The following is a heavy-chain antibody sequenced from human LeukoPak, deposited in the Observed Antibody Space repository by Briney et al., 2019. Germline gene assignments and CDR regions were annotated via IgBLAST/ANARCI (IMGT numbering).Heavy chain of an antibody. V-gene: IGHV4-38-2*02. Sequence: PSETLSLTCTVSSNSISSGYYWAWIRQPPGKGLEWIASVYHSGSTYYNPSLRSRVTISADSSENQFYLELSSVTAADTAVYYCAKVGYCNTVTCYGWFDPWGQGALVTVSS. D-gene: IGHD2/OR15-2a*01. CDR3: AKVGYCNTVTCYGWFDP. CDR1: SNSISSGYY. J-gene: IGHJ5*02. CDR2: VYHSGST.